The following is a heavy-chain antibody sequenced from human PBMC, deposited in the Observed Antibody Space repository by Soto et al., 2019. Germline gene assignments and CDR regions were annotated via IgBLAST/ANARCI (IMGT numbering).Heavy chain of an antibody. D-gene: IGHD5-12*01. Sequence: GASVKVSCKASGYTFTGYYMHWVRQAPGQGLEWMGWINPNSGGTNYAQKFQGWVTMTRDTSISTAYMELSRLRSDDTAVYYCAREVRGGSGYDLTPYSYYYYMDVWGKGTTVTVSS. CDR2: INPNSGGT. V-gene: IGHV1-2*04. J-gene: IGHJ6*03. CDR1: GYTFTGYY. CDR3: AREVRGGSGYDLTPYSYYYYMDV.